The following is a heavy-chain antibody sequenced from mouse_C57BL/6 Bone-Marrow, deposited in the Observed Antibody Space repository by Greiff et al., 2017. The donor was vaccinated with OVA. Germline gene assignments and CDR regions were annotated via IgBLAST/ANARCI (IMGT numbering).Heavy chain of an antibody. J-gene: IGHJ3*01. V-gene: IGHV1-69*01. CDR3: AGGEDGGFAY. D-gene: IGHD1-1*02. CDR1: GYTFTSYW. CDR2: IDPSDSST. Sequence: VQLQQSGAELVMPGASVKLSCKASGYTFTSYWMHWVQQRPGQGLEWIGEIDPSDSSTNYNQKFKGQSTLSVDKSSTTAYLQLSSLTSEDSAGYYCAGGEDGGFAYWGQGTLVTVSA.